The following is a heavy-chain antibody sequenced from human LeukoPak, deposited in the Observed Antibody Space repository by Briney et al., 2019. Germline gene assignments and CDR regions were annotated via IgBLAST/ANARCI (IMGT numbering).Heavy chain of an antibody. CDR1: GYSFTSYW. Sequence: GESMKISCKGSGYSFTSYWIGWVRPMPGKGLEWMGIIYPGDSDTRYSPSFQGQVTISADKSISTAYLQWSSLKASDTAMYYCARPGEVVPAAPYYFDYWGQGTLVTVSS. CDR2: IYPGDSDT. D-gene: IGHD2-2*01. J-gene: IGHJ4*02. CDR3: ARPGEVVPAAPYYFDY. V-gene: IGHV5-51*01.